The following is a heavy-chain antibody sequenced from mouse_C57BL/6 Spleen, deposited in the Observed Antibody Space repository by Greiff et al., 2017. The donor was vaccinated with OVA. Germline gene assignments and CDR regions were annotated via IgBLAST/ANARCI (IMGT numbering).Heavy chain of an antibody. Sequence: QVQLQQPGAELVKPGASVKLSCKASGYTFTSYWMHWVKQRPGQGLEWIGMIHPNSGSTNYNEKFKSKATLTVDKSSSTAYMQLSRLTAEDSAVYYGARREDEGNSPSVDYWGQGTTLTVSS. CDR2: IHPNSGST. V-gene: IGHV1-64*01. CDR3: ARREDEGNSPSVDY. CDR1: GYTFTSYW. D-gene: IGHD2-1*01. J-gene: IGHJ2*01.